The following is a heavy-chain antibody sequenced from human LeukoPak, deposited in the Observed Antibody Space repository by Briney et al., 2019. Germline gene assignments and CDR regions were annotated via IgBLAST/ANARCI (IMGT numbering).Heavy chain of an antibody. CDR1: GLTFSSYG. CDR3: AKAAVDGVVITDWFDP. D-gene: IGHD3-22*01. CDR2: ISYDGSNK. V-gene: IGHV3-30*18. Sequence: GGSLTLTCAASGLTFSSYGWHWVRQAPGKGLEWMGVISYDGSNKYYADTVKARFTTSRDNSKNTLYLQMNSLRAEHTAVYYCAKAAVDGVVITDWFDPWGQGTLVTVSS. J-gene: IGHJ5*02.